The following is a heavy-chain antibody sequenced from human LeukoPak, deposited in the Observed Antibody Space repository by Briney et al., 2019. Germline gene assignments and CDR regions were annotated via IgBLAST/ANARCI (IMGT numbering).Heavy chain of an antibody. CDR1: GFTFSSCA. CDR2: ISGGGGRT. D-gene: IGHD2-21*02. J-gene: IGHJ4*02. V-gene: IGHV3-23*01. Sequence: GGSLRLSCAASGFTFSSCAMSWVRQAPGKGLEWVSTISGGGGRTFYADSVKGRFTVSRDNSKNTLYLQMSSLRAEDTTIYYCAKYCSGDCSRRTFGCWGQGTLVTVSS. CDR3: AKYCSGDCSRRTFGC.